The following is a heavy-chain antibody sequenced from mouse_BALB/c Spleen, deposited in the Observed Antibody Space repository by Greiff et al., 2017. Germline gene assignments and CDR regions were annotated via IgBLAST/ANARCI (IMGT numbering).Heavy chain of an antibody. CDR3: APLITTVEAMDY. Sequence: VQLQQSGAELVKPGASVKLSCTASGFNIKDTYMHWVKQRPEQGLEWIGRIDPANGNTKYDPKFQGKATITADTSCNTAYLQLSSLTSEDTAVYYCAPLITTVEAMDYWGQGTSVTVSS. V-gene: IGHV14-3*02. CDR2: IDPANGNT. CDR1: GFNIKDTY. J-gene: IGHJ4*01. D-gene: IGHD1-1*01.